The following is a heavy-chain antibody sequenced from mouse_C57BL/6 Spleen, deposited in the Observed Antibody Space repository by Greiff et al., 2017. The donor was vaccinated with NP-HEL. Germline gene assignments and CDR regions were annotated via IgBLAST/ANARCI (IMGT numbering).Heavy chain of an antibody. Sequence: VQLQQPGAELVRPGTSVKLSCKASGYTFTSYWMHWVKQRPGQGLEWIGVIDPSDSYTNYNQKFKGKATLTVDTSSSTAYMQLSSLTSEDSAVYYCARKGIYPDYWGQGTTLTVSS. J-gene: IGHJ2*01. V-gene: IGHV1-59*01. CDR1: GYTFTSYW. CDR2: IDPSDSYT. CDR3: ARKGIYPDY. D-gene: IGHD2-1*01.